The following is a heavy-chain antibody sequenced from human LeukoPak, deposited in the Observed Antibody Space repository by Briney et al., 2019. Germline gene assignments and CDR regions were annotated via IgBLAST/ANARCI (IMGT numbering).Heavy chain of an antibody. J-gene: IGHJ4*02. Sequence: PSETLSLTCAVSGGSISSSNWWSWVRQPPGKGLEWIGEIYLSGSTNYNPSLKSRVTISVDKSKNQFSLKLSSVTAADTAVYYCARGEGIAAAGQKTIPFDYWGQGTLVTVSS. CDR3: ARGEGIAAAGQKTIPFDY. V-gene: IGHV4-4*02. D-gene: IGHD6-13*01. CDR2: IYLSGST. CDR1: GGSISSSNW.